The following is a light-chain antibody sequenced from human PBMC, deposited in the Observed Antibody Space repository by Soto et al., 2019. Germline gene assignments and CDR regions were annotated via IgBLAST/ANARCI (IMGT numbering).Light chain of an antibody. CDR2: KIS. Sequence: DIVMTQTPLSSPVTLGQPASISCRSSQSLVHSDGNTYLSWLQQRPGQPPRLLIYKISTRFSGVPDRLSGSGAGTDFTLKISRVEAEDVGVYFCMQATQLPWTFGRGTKVEIK. CDR3: MQATQLPWT. J-gene: IGKJ1*01. CDR1: QSLVHSDGNTY. V-gene: IGKV2-24*01.